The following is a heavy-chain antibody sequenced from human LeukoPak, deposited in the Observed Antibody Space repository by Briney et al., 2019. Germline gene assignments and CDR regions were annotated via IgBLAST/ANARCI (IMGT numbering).Heavy chain of an antibody. J-gene: IGHJ4*02. D-gene: IGHD2-2*01. CDR2: ISSSSSYI. Sequence: GGSLRLSCAASGFTFSSYSMNWVRQAPGKGLEWVSSISSSSSYIYYADSVKGRFTISRGNAKNSLYLQMNSLRAEDTAVYHCARDLSSSHQDWGQGTLVTVSS. CDR3: ARDLSSSHQD. CDR1: GFTFSSYS. V-gene: IGHV3-21*01.